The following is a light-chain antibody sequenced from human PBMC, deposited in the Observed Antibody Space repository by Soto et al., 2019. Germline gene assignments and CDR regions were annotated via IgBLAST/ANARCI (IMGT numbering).Light chain of an antibody. CDR1: QDIEKW. CDR3: HQAGTFPFT. CDR2: AAS. J-gene: IGKJ3*01. V-gene: IGKV1-12*01. Sequence: DIQLTQSPSSVSASVGDTINITCRASQDIEKWLAWYQQKPGRAPKVLIYAASHLESWVPSRFSGSGSGTEFSLTISSLQTEDFATYVCHQAGTFPFTFGPGTKVDIK.